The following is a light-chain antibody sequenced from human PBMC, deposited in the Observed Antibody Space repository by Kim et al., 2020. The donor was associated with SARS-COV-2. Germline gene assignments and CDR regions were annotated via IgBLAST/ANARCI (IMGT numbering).Light chain of an antibody. CDR2: VGTGGIVG. CDR3: GADHGSGSNFVYV. V-gene: IGLV9-49*01. CDR1: SGYSNYK. J-gene: IGLJ1*01. Sequence: CTLSSGYSNYKVDWYQQGPGKGPRFVMRVGTGGIVGSKGDGIPDRFSVLGSGLNRYLTIKNIQEEDESDYHCGADHGSGSNFVYVFGTGTKVTVL.